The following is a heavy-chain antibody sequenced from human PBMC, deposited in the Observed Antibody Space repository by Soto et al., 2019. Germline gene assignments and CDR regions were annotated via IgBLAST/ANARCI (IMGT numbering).Heavy chain of an antibody. V-gene: IGHV3-33*01. J-gene: IGHJ4*02. CDR3: ARDKGIAVAGTDY. CDR2: IWYDGSNK. CDR1: GFTFSSYG. Sequence: QVQLVESGGGVVQPGRSLRLSCAASGFTFSSYGMHWVRQAPGKGLEWVAVIWYDGSNKYYENSVKGRFTISRDNYKNTMYLQMNRLRAEDTAVYYCARDKGIAVAGTDYWGQGTLVTVSS. D-gene: IGHD6-13*01.